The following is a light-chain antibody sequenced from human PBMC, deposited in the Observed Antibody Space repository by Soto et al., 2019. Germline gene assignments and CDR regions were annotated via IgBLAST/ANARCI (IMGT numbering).Light chain of an antibody. V-gene: IGKV1-9*01. CDR1: QGISSY. J-gene: IGKJ2*01. CDR3: QQLIPMYT. CDR2: AAS. Sequence: IQLTQSPSSLSASVGDRVTITSRASQGISSYLAWYQQKPGKAPKLLIYAASTLQSGVPSRFSGSGSGTDFTLTISSLQPEDFATYYCQQLIPMYTFGQGTKLEIK.